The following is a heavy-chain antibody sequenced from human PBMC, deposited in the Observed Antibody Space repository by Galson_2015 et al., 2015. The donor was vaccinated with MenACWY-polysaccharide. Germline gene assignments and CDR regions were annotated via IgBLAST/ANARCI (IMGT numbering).Heavy chain of an antibody. Sequence: SLRLSCAGSGVTLSNYGMSWVRQAPGKGLEWVPVISDRVDSTHYADSAKGRFTVSRDNSRNTLYLQMNSLRGDDTAVYFCARGSNIWKYLDYWGQGALVTVSS. CDR1: GVTLSNYG. D-gene: IGHD2/OR15-2a*01. J-gene: IGHJ4*02. CDR2: ISDRVDST. V-gene: IGHV3-23*01. CDR3: ARGSNIWKYLDY.